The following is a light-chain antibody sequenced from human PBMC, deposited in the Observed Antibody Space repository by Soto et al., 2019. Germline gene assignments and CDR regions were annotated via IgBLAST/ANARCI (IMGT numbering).Light chain of an antibody. CDR3: QQYGSSQAWT. J-gene: IGKJ1*01. Sequence: EIVLTQSPGTLSLSPGERATLSCRASQSVSSSYLAWYQQKPGQAPRLLIYGASSRATGIPDRFSGSGSGTDFTLTISRLEPEDFAVYYCQQYGSSQAWTFGPGTKVDIK. CDR1: QSVSSSY. CDR2: GAS. V-gene: IGKV3-20*01.